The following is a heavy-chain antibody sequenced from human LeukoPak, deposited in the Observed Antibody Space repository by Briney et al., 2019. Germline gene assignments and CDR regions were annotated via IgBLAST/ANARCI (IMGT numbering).Heavy chain of an antibody. CDR2: ISSSNSYI. Sequence: PGGSLRLSCAASGFTFSLCTMNWVRQSPGKGLEWVSSISSSNSYIYYADSVKGRFTISRDNAKNSLYLPVSSLRAEDTAVYYCARGDGRGSYKDYYFDYWGQGTLVTVSS. V-gene: IGHV3-21*01. D-gene: IGHD5-24*01. J-gene: IGHJ4*02. CDR1: GFTFSLCT. CDR3: ARGDGRGSYKDYYFDY.